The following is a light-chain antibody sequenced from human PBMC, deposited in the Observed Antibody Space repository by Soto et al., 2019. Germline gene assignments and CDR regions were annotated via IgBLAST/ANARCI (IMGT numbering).Light chain of an antibody. V-gene: IGKV3-20*01. CDR1: QSVSSSY. CDR2: GAS. Sequence: EIVLTQSPGTLSLSPGERATLSCRASQSVSSSYVAWYQQKPGQAPRLLIYGASSRATGIPDRFSGSGSGTDFTLTISRLEPEDFAVDYCQQYGSSPRYTFGQGTKLEIK. J-gene: IGKJ2*01. CDR3: QQYGSSPRYT.